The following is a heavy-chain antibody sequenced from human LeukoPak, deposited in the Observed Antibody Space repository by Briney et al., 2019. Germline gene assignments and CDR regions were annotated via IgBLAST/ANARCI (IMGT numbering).Heavy chain of an antibody. CDR2: ISSYGGST. J-gene: IGHJ4*02. CDR3: VNGWFGEFF. D-gene: IGHD3-10*01. V-gene: IGHV3-64D*06. Sequence: GGSLRLSCSASGFTFSNNAMHWVRQAPGKGLESVSGISSYGGSTYYADSVKGRFTISRDNSKNTLYLQMSSLRADDTAVYYCVNGWFGEFFWGQGTLVTVPS. CDR1: GFTFSNNA.